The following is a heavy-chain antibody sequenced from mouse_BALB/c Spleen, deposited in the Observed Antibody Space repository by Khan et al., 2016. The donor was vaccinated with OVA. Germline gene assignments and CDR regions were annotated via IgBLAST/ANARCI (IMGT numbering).Heavy chain of an antibody. Sequence: QVQLKQSGPGLVQPSQSLSITCTVTGFSLSNYGVHWVRQSPGKGLEWLGVIWSGGSTDFNAAFISRMNISKDNSKSQVFFKMNSLQTNDSAIYXSARGGLPFAFWGQGTLVTVSA. CDR1: GFSLSNYG. J-gene: IGHJ3*01. CDR3: ARGGLPFAF. D-gene: IGHD2-13*01. V-gene: IGHV2-2*02. CDR2: IWSGGST.